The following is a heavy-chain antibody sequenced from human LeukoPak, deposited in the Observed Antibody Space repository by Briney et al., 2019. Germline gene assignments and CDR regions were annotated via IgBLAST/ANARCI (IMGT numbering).Heavy chain of an antibody. Sequence: PGGSLRLSCAASGFTFSSYSMNWVRQAPGKGLEWVSSISTSSSYIYYADSVKGRFTISRDNAKNSLCLQMNSLRAEDTAVYYCARRSGIAVAGAFDYWGQGTLVTVSS. D-gene: IGHD6-19*01. V-gene: IGHV3-21*04. CDR2: ISTSSSYI. CDR1: GFTFSSYS. J-gene: IGHJ4*02. CDR3: ARRSGIAVAGAFDY.